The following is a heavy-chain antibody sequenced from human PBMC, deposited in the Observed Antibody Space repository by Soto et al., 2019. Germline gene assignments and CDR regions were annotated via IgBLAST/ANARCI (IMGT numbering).Heavy chain of an antibody. Sequence: EVQLLESGGNLVQPGGSLRLSCAASGFTFSNYAMSWVRQAPGKGLEWVSVISGSGDSTYYADSVKGRFTISRDNSKNTLYLQMNTLRAEDTAVYYCAKSTGGWSFDDWGQGTLVTVSS. CDR1: GFTFSNYA. J-gene: IGHJ4*02. V-gene: IGHV3-23*01. D-gene: IGHD6-19*01. CDR3: AKSTGGWSFDD. CDR2: ISGSGDST.